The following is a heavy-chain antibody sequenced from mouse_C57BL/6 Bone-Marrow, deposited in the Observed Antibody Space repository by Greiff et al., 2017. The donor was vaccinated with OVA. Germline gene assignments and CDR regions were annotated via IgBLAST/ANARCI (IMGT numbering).Heavy chain of an antibody. D-gene: IGHD1-1*01. J-gene: IGHJ4*01. Sequence: VQLQQPGAELVKPGASVKLSCKASGYTFTSYWMHWVKQRPGRGLEWIGRIDPNSGGTKYKEKFKSKATLTVDKPSSTAYMQLSSLTSEDSAVYYCARRGPITTVVAPPYYYAMDYWGQGTSVTVSS. V-gene: IGHV1-72*01. CDR2: IDPNSGGT. CDR1: GYTFTSYW. CDR3: ARRGPITTVVAPPYYYAMDY.